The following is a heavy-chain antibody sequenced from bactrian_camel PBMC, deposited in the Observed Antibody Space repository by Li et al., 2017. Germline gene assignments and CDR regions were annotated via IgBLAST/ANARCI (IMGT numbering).Heavy chain of an antibody. J-gene: IGHJ4*01. CDR3: AADFLQYCRTSRLNY. Sequence: HVQLVESGGGSVQVGGSLRLTCVISGNTWSNYAMGWFRQAPGKEREGVASISTDGVPTYADSVKGRFTISKDSAKNILYLRMNSLKPEDTAKYYSAADFLQYCRTSRLNYWGQGTQVTVS. V-gene: IGHV3S53*01. D-gene: IGHD2*01. CDR2: ISTDGVP. CDR1: GNTWSNYA.